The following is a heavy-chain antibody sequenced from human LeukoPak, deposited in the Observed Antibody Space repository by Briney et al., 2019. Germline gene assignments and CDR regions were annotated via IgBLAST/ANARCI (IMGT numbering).Heavy chain of an antibody. V-gene: IGHV3-74*01. CDR1: GFTFRKYW. CDR3: AKEGIQLWSTFFDY. J-gene: IGHJ4*02. Sequence: GGSLRLSCAASGFTFRKYWLHWVRQAPGKGLVWVSRINPDDGSTSYADSVKGRFTISRDNAKSTLYLQMNSLRAEDTAVYYCAKEGIQLWSTFFDYWGQGTLVTVSS. CDR2: INPDDGST. D-gene: IGHD5-18*01.